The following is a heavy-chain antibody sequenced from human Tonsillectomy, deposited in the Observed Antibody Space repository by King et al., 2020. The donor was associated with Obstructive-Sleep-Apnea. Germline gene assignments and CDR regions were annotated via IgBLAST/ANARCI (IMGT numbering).Heavy chain of an antibody. CDR1: GYTFTSHD. Sequence: HVQLVESGAEVKRPGASVKVSCKASGYTFTSHDINWVRQATGQGLEWMGWMNPNSGNAGFAQKFQGRVTMTRATSISTAYMEVSGLRSEDTAVYYCARVLGYCSSTSWGGVDYWGQGTLVTVSS. J-gene: IGHJ4*02. CDR2: MNPNSGNA. D-gene: IGHD2-2*01. V-gene: IGHV1-8*01. CDR3: ARVLGYCSSTSWGGVDY.